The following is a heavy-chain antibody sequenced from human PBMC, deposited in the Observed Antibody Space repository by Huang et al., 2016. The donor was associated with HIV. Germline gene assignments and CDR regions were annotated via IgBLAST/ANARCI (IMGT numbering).Heavy chain of an antibody. V-gene: IGHV4-39*01. CDR1: GDFISSTNYY. J-gene: IGHJ4*02. CDR2: VYQSGRT. CDR3: ASQHIGAAATWF. Sequence: QLQLQESGPGQVKPSETLSLTCTVSGDFISSTNYYWGWIRQSPGKGLEWVGRVYQSGRTNYTPSLKSRVTLSVDTSRNQFSLRLNSVTAADTAVYYCASQHIGAAATWFWGRGTQVAVSS. D-gene: IGHD6-13*01.